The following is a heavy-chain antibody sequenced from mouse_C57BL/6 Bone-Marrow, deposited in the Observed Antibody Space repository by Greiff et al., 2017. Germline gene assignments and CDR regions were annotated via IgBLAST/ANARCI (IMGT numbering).Heavy chain of an antibody. CDR1: GYAFSSYW. Sequence: QVHVKQSGAELVKPGASVKISCKASGYAFSSYWMNWVKQRPGKGLEWIGQIYPGDGDTNYNGKFKGKATLTADKSSSTAYMQLSSLTSEDSAVYFCARPLTGTGAWFAYWGQGTLVTVSA. V-gene: IGHV1-80*01. CDR2: IYPGDGDT. J-gene: IGHJ3*01. CDR3: ARPLTGTGAWFAY. D-gene: IGHD4-1*01.